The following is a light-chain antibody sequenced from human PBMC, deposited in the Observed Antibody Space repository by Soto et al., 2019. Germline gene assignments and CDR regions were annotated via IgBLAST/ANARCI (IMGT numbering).Light chain of an antibody. J-gene: IGKJ1*01. CDR1: QSISSH. CDR3: QQNYSDPRT. Sequence: DIQMTQSPSSLSASVGDRVTITCRASQSISSHLPWYQQKPGKAPNLLIYTTSTLQSGVPSRFSGSGSGTDFTLTISSLQPEDFATYYCQQNYSDPRTFGQGTKVDIK. CDR2: TTS. V-gene: IGKV1-39*01.